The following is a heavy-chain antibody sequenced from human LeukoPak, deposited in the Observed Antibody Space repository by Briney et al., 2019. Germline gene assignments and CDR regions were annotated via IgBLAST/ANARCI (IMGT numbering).Heavy chain of an antibody. CDR2: MSYDGSKQ. CDR1: GFTFSSYA. V-gene: IGHV3-30*04. Sequence: GGSLRLSCAASGFTFSSYAMHWVRQAPGKGLEWVAVMSYDGSKQYYADSAKGRFTISRDNSKNTLYLQMNSLRAEDTAVYYCAKAGWGTVAGVFDYWGLGTLVTVSS. D-gene: IGHD6-19*01. J-gene: IGHJ4*02. CDR3: AKAGWGTVAGVFDY.